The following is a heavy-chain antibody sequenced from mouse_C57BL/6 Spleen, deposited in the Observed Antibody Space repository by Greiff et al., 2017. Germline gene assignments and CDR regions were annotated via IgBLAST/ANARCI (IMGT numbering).Heavy chain of an antibody. CDR2: IDPETGGT. CDR3: TSSNYDAY. D-gene: IGHD2-5*01. CDR1: GYTFTDYE. V-gene: IGHV1-15*01. Sequence: VKLQESGAELVRPGASVTLSCKASGYTFTDYEMHWVKQTPVHGLEWIGAIDPETGGTAYNQKFKGKAILTADKSSSTAYMELRSLTSEDSAVYYCTSSNYDAYWGQGTLVTVSA. J-gene: IGHJ3*01.